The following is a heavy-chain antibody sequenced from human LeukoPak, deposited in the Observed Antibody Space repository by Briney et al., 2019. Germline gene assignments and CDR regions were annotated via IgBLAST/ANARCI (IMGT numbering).Heavy chain of an antibody. J-gene: IGHJ6*02. V-gene: IGHV4-30-4*01. Sequence: SETLSLTCAVYGGSFSGYYWSWIRQPPGKGLEWIGYIYYSGSTYYNPSLKSRVTISVDTSKNQFSLKLSSVTAADTAVYYCARDIVVVVAARRYYYGMDVWGQGTTVTVSS. CDR3: ARDIVVVVAARRYYYGMDV. CDR1: GGSFSGYY. CDR2: IYYSGST. D-gene: IGHD2-15*01.